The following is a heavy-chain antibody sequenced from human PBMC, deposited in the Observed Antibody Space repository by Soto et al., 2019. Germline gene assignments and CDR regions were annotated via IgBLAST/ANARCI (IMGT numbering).Heavy chain of an antibody. CDR3: ARIVVGWFGESPKYFDY. V-gene: IGHV4-4*02. J-gene: IGHJ4*02. CDR2: IYHSGST. CDR1: SGSISSSNW. D-gene: IGHD3-10*01. Sequence: SETLSLTCAVSSGSISSSNWWSWVRQPPGKGLEWIGEIYHSGSTNYNPSLKSRVTISVDKSKNQFSLKLSSVTAADTAVYYCARIVVGWFGESPKYFDYWGQGTLVTVSS.